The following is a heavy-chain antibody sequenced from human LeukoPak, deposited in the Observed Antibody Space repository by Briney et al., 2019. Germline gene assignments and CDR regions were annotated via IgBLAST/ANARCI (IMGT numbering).Heavy chain of an antibody. CDR3: ARGFRPLWPSDY. J-gene: IGHJ4*02. D-gene: IGHD3-16*01. CDR1: GGSFSGYY. Sequence: SETLSLTCAVYGGSFSGYYWSWIRQPPGKGLEWIGEINHSGSTNYNPSLKSRVTISVDTSKNRFSLKLSSVTAADTAVYYCARGFRPLWPSDYWGQGTLVTVSS. V-gene: IGHV4-34*01. CDR2: INHSGST.